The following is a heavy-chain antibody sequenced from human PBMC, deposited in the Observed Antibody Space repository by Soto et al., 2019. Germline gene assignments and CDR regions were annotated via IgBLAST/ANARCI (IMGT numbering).Heavy chain of an antibody. V-gene: IGHV4-59*01. CDR1: GGSISGSY. J-gene: IGHJ4*02. Sequence: SETLSLTCTVSGGSISGSYWSWIRQTPGKVLEWVGYIHYSGSTNYNPSLKSRVTMSVDSAKNQFSLQLSSVTAADTAVYYCARVAHYDFWSGYYHYFDYWGQGTLVTVSS. CDR3: ARVAHYDFWSGYYHYFDY. CDR2: IHYSGST. D-gene: IGHD3-3*01.